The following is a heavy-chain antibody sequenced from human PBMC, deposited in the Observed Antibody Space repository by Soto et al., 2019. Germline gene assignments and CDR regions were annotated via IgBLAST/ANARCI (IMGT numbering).Heavy chain of an antibody. CDR3: AMISVAGNYYYYGIDV. V-gene: IGHV3-21*01. J-gene: IGHJ6*02. D-gene: IGHD6-19*01. Sequence: EVQLVDSGGGLGKPGGSLRLSCAASGFTFSSYSMNWVRQAPGKGLEWVSSISSSSSYRYYADSVKGRFTISRRNAKNARYLQMNSLGAEDTAVYYCAMISVAGNYYYYGIDVWGQGTTDTVSS. CDR2: ISSSSSYR. CDR1: GFTFSSYS.